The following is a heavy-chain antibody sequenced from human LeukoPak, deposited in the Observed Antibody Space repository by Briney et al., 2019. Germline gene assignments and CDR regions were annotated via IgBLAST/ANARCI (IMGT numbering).Heavy chain of an antibody. V-gene: IGHV3-66*01. CDR3: ARDWKVGHDY. Sequence: GGSLRLSCAASGFTVSASSMSWARQAPGKGLEWVSVIYIGGSTSYGDSVKGRFTISRDNSRNTLYLQMNSLRAEDTAVYYCARDWKVGHDYWGQGTLVTVSS. CDR1: GFTVSASS. CDR2: IYIGGST. J-gene: IGHJ4*02. D-gene: IGHD1-1*01.